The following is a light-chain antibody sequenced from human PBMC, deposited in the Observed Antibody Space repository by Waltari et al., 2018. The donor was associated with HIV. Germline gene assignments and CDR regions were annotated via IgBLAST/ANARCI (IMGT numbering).Light chain of an antibody. CDR1: TSDVGGYQY. CDR2: EVT. CDR3: AAWDDRLKGFYV. V-gene: IGLV2-14*01. J-gene: IGLJ1*01. Sequence: QSALTQPASVSGSPGQSITISCTGTTSDVGGYQYVSWYQQYAGKAPKLIIYEVTNRPSGVSNRFSGTKSGNTASLIISGLQAEDEADYYCAAWDDRLKGFYVFGTGTKVSVL.